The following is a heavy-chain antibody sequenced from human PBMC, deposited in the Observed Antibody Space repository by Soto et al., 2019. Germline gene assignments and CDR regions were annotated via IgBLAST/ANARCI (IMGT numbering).Heavy chain of an antibody. J-gene: IGHJ4*02. CDR3: AREMSLSGGAHFDY. CDR2: ISSSSYTI. Sequence: EVQLVESGGGLVQPGGSLRLSCTASGFTFNTYNMNWVRQAPGKGLEWVSYISSSSYTISYADSIKGRFTISRDNAKKSLYLQMNSLSDEDTAVYYCAREMSLSGGAHFDYWGQVTLISVSS. D-gene: IGHD3-16*01. CDR1: GFTFNTYN. V-gene: IGHV3-48*02.